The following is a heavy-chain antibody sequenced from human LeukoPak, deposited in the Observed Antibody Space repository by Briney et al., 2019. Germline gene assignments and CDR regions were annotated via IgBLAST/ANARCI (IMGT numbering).Heavy chain of an antibody. CDR3: ARWFTSGRGFFDY. CDR2: ISSSSTII. CDR1: GLTFSHYS. Sequence: GGSLRLSCAASGLTFSHYSMNWVRQAPGKGLEWVSYISSSSTIIYYADSVKGRFTISRDNAKNPLYLQMNSLRDEDTAVYYCARWFTSGRGFFDYWGQGILVTVSS. V-gene: IGHV3-48*02. D-gene: IGHD6-19*01. J-gene: IGHJ4*02.